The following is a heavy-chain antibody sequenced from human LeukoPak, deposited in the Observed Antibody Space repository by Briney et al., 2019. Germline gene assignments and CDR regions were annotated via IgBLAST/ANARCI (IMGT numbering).Heavy chain of an antibody. CDR2: IYHSGST. V-gene: IGHV4-38-2*02. Sequence: SETLSLTCTVSGYSISSGYYWGWIRQPPGKGLEWIGSIYHSGSTYYNPSLKSRITISVDMAKSQFSLKLSSVTAADTAVYFCARVKDYNGPGSQRGDYYYYYMDVWGKETTVTVSS. CDR1: GYSISSGYY. CDR3: ARVKDYNGPGSQRGDYYYYYMDV. J-gene: IGHJ6*03. D-gene: IGHD3-10*01.